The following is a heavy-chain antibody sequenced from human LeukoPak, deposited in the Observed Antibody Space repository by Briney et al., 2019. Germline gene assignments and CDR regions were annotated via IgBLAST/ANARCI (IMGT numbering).Heavy chain of an antibody. CDR3: ARDRVPAAGLYYYYYVMDV. J-gene: IGHJ6*02. V-gene: IGHV1-18*01. D-gene: IGHD2-2*01. Sequence: GASVKVSCKASGYTFTSYGISWVRQAPGQGLEWMGWINAYNGNTNYAQKLQGRVTMTTDTSTSTAYMELRSLRSDDTAVYYCARDRVPAAGLYYYYYVMDVWRQGTTVSVCS. CDR2: INAYNGNT. CDR1: GYTFTSYG.